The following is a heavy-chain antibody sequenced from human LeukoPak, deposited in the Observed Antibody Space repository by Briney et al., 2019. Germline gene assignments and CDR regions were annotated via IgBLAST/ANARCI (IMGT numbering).Heavy chain of an antibody. CDR3: ARVRGTFETD. V-gene: IGHV4-59*01. CDR2: LHCSGST. Sequence: PSETLSLTCTVSGGSISTFYWSWIRQPPGKGLEWIGYLHCSGSTTYSPSLKSRVTMSVDTSKSQFSLKLNSVTAADTAIYYCARVRGTFETDWGQGTLVTVSS. CDR1: GGSISTFY. D-gene: IGHD2/OR15-2a*01. J-gene: IGHJ1*01.